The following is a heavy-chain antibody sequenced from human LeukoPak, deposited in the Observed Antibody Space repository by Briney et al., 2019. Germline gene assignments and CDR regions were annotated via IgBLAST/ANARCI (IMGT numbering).Heavy chain of an antibody. CDR3: ASQGYSGSYMRSSNWFDP. CDR2: INHSGST. D-gene: IGHD1-26*01. J-gene: IGHJ5*02. CDR1: GGSFSRYY. V-gene: IGHV4-34*01. Sequence: SETLSLTCAVYGGSFSRYYWSWLRQPPAKGLEWIGQINHSGSTNYNPSLKSRVTISVDTSKNQFSLKLSSVTAADTAVYYCASQGYSGSYMRSSNWFDPWGQGTLVTVSS.